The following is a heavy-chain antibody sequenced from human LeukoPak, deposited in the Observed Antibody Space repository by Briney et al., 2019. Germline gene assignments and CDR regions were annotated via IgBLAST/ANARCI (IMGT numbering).Heavy chain of an antibody. V-gene: IGHV4-38-2*01. CDR2: IYHSGST. Sequence: SETLSLTCAVSGYSISSGYYWGWIRQPPGKGLEWIGSIYHSGSTYYNPSLKSRVTISVDTSKNQFSLKLSSVTAADTAVCYCARDYSYFDYWGQGTLVTVSS. J-gene: IGHJ4*02. CDR1: GYSISSGYY. D-gene: IGHD4-11*01. CDR3: ARDYSYFDY.